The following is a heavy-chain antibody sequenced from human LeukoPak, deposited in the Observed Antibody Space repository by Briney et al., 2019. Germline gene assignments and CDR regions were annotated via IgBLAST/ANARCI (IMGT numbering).Heavy chain of an antibody. Sequence: GASVKVSCKGSGYTFTDYYLHWVRQAPGQGLEWVGYINPRDGGTSSPPNLRGRVTMTTDASSITDYMELSRLTSDDTAIHHCAREGNGLLSKDLDYWGQGTLVTVSS. V-gene: IGHV1-2*02. D-gene: IGHD2-15*01. CDR3: AREGNGLLSKDLDY. CDR1: GYTFTDYY. CDR2: INPRDGGT. J-gene: IGHJ4*02.